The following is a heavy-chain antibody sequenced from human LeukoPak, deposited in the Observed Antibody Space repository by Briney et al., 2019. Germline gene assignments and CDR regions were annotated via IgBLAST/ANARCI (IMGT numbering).Heavy chain of an antibody. V-gene: IGHV3-23*01. Sequence: GGSLRLSCAASGFTFSNYAMSWVRQAPGKGLVWVSAISGGGGSTYYADSVKGRFTISRDDSKNTLYLQVNDLRAEDTAVYYCARDWGYWGQGTLVTVSS. CDR3: ARDWGY. CDR2: ISGGGGST. D-gene: IGHD3-16*01. J-gene: IGHJ4*02. CDR1: GFTFSNYA.